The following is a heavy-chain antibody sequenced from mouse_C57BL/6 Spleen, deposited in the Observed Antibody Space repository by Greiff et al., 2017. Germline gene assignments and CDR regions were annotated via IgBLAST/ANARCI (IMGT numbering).Heavy chain of an antibody. D-gene: IGHD4-1*01. CDR1: GYTFTDYN. CDR2: INPNNGGT. CDR3: ARGDWDYAMDY. J-gene: IGHJ4*01. V-gene: IGHV1-18*01. Sequence: VQLQQSGPELVKPGASVKIPCKASGYTFTDYNMDWVKQSHGKSLEWIGDINPNNGGTIYNQKFKGKATLTVDKSSSTAYMQLSSLTSEDSAVYYCARGDWDYAMDYWGQGTSVTVSS.